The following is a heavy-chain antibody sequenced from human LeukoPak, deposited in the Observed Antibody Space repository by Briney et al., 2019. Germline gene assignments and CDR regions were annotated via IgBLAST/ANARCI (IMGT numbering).Heavy chain of an antibody. CDR2: IIPIFGTA. CDR1: GGTFSSYA. D-gene: IGHD3-22*01. Sequence: SVKVSCKASGGTFSSYAISWVRQAPGQGLEWMGGIIPIFGTANYAQKFQGRVTITTDESTSTAYMELSSLRSEDTAVYYCARDPTYDSSGYSAFDIWGQGTMVTVSS. CDR3: ARDPTYDSSGYSAFDI. V-gene: IGHV1-69*05. J-gene: IGHJ3*02.